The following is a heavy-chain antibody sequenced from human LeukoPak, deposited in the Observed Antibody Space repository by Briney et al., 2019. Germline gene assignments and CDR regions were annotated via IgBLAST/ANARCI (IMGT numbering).Heavy chain of an antibody. J-gene: IGHJ6*04. CDR1: GGSISGDY. CDR2: IYYSGTT. CDR3: ARDLSSSSSIDV. D-gene: IGHD6-6*01. Sequence: SETLSLTGTVSGGSISGDYWSWIRQPPGKGLEWIGYIYYSGTTNYNPSLKSRVTISVDTSKNQFSLNLSSVTAADTAVYYCARDLSSSSSIDVWGKGTTVTVSS. V-gene: IGHV4-59*01.